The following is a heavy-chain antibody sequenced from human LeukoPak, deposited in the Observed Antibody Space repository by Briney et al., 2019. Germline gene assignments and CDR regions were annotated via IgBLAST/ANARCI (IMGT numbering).Heavy chain of an antibody. CDR2: IWYDGSNK. D-gene: IGHD6-19*01. Sequence: GGPLRLSCAAPGFTFSSYGMHWVRQAPGKGLEWVAVIWYDGSNKYYADSVKGRFTISRDNSKNTLYLQMNSLRAEDTAVYYCARPARIAVAGTLDYWGQGTLVTVSS. CDR3: ARPARIAVAGTLDY. CDR1: GFTFSSYG. J-gene: IGHJ4*02. V-gene: IGHV3-33*01.